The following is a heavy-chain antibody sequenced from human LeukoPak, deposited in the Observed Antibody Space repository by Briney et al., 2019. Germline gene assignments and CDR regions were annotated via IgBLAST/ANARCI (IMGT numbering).Heavy chain of an antibody. D-gene: IGHD4-23*01. Sequence: SETLSLTGTVSGGATSSSNYYWAWIRQPPRKGLEWMGSIFYSGTTHYNSSLKSRVTISIDTSKNQFSLKLSSVTAADTAVYYCARLSNYGGHSGDGYWGQGTLVTVSS. J-gene: IGHJ4*02. CDR1: GGATSSSNYY. CDR3: ARLSNYGGHSGDGY. CDR2: IFYSGTT. V-gene: IGHV4-39*01.